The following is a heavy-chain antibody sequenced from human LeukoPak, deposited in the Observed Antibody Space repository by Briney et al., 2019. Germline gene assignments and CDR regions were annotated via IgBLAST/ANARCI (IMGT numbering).Heavy chain of an antibody. CDR3: ARRGDISSMSAFDI. V-gene: IGHV3-7*03. J-gene: IGHJ3*02. CDR1: GFIFSSYW. CDR2: IKEDGSEK. Sequence: GGSLRLSCEASGFIFSSYWMSWGRQAPGKGLEWVANIKEDGSEKYYVDSVKGRFTISRDNAKNSLYLQMNSLRAEDTAVYYCARRGDISSMSAFDIWGQGTMVTVSS. D-gene: IGHD2-2*01.